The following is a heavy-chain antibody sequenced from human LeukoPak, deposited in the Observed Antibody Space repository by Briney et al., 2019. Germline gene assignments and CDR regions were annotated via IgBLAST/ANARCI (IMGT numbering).Heavy chain of an antibody. CDR1: GGSISSNNW. CDR2: IYHSGST. V-gene: IGHV4-4*02. D-gene: IGHD3-9*01. Sequence: SGTLSLTCAVSGGSISSNNWWNWVRQPPGKGLEWIGEIYHSGSTNYNPSLKSRVTISVDTSKNQFSLKLSSVTAADTAVYYCARESYDILTGYYATSGDYWGQGTLVTVSS. CDR3: ARESYDILTGYYATSGDY. J-gene: IGHJ4*02.